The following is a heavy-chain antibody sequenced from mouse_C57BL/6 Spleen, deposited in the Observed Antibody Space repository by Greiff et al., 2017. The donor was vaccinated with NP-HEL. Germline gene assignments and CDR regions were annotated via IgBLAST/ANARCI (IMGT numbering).Heavy chain of an antibody. V-gene: IGHV1-55*01. J-gene: IGHJ1*03. Sequence: QVQLQQPGAELVKPGASVKMSCKASGYTFTSYWITWVKQRPGQGLEWIGDIYPGSGSTNYNEKFKSKATLTVDTSSSTAYMQLSSLTSEDSAVYYCAREGYYGYDGGYFDVWGTGTTVTVSS. CDR3: AREGYYGYDGGYFDV. CDR1: GYTFTSYW. D-gene: IGHD2-2*01. CDR2: IYPGSGST.